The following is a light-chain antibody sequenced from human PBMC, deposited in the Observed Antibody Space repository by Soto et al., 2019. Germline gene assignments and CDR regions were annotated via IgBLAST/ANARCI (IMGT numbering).Light chain of an antibody. Sequence: ETLMTQSAATLSVSPGERVTLSCRVSQSVNSNLAWYQQKPGQAPRLLIYGASTRVTGIPARFSGSGSGTDFTLAISSLQSEDFAIYYCQQYNNWPRTFGQGTKVEI. CDR3: QQYNNWPRT. J-gene: IGKJ1*01. CDR1: QSVNSN. V-gene: IGKV3-15*01. CDR2: GAS.